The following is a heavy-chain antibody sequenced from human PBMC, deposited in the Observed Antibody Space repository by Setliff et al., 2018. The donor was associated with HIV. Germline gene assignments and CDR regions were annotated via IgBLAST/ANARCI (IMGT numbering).Heavy chain of an antibody. Sequence: KPSETLSLTCSVFRGSLSSGGYYWSWIRQHPGKGLEWIGYSYHSGSPSYNPSLKSRTTISVDTSKNEFPLKLSSVTAADTAVYYCARMGAARPLYYYGMDVWGRGTTVTVSS. CDR2: SYHSGSP. J-gene: IGHJ6*02. CDR3: ARMGAARPLYYYGMDV. D-gene: IGHD6-6*01. CDR1: RGSLSSGGYY. V-gene: IGHV4-31*03.